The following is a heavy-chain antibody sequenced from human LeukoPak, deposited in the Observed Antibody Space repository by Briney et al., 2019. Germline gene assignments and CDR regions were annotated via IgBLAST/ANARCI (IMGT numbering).Heavy chain of an antibody. Sequence: GGSLRLSCAASGFTFSGSAMHWVRQASGQGLEWVGRIRSKANSYATAYAASVKGRFTISRDDAKNTAYLQMNSLKTEDTAVYYCTRRSDGGSGSYYNNYWGQGTLVTVSS. CDR3: TRRSDGGSGSYYNNY. D-gene: IGHD3-10*01. CDR2: IRSKANSYAT. V-gene: IGHV3-73*01. CDR1: GFTFSGSA. J-gene: IGHJ4*02.